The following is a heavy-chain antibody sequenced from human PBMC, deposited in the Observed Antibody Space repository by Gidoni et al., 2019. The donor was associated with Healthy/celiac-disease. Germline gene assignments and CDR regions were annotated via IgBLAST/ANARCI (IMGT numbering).Heavy chain of an antibody. CDR2: ISSSSTFI. CDR1: GFTFSSYS. Sequence: EVQLVESGGGLVKPGGSLRLSCAASGFTFSSYSMNWVRQAPGKGLEWVSSISSSSTFIYYADSVKGRFTISRDNAKNSLFLQMNSLRAEDTAVYYCARDLSSGWLSGDDYWGQGTLVTVSS. V-gene: IGHV3-21*01. CDR3: ARDLSSGWLSGDDY. D-gene: IGHD6-19*01. J-gene: IGHJ4*02.